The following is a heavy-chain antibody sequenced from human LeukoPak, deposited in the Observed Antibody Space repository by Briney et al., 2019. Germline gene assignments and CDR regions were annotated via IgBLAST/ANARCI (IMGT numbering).Heavy chain of an antibody. CDR3: ARAYYDILTGYYMDY. CDR1: GGSISSYY. CDR2: IYYSGST. J-gene: IGHJ4*02. D-gene: IGHD3-9*01. V-gene: IGHV4-59*01. Sequence: ASETLSLTCTVSGGSISSYYWSWIRQPPGKGLESIGYIYYSGSTNYNPSLKSRVTISVDTSKNQFSLKLSSVTAADTAVYYCARAYYDILTGYYMDYWGQGTLVTVSS.